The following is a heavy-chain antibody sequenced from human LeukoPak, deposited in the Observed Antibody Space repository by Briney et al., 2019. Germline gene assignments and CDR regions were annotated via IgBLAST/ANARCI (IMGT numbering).Heavy chain of an antibody. CDR1: GGSFSGYY. J-gene: IGHJ4*02. CDR2: INHSGST. Sequence: SETLSLTCAVYGGSFSGYYWTWIRQPQGKGLEWIGEINHSGSTNYNPSLKSRVTISVDTSKNQFSLRLSSVTAADTAVYYCAGFNSVDYWGQGTLVTVSS. CDR3: AGFNSVDY. D-gene: IGHD3-3*01. V-gene: IGHV4-34*01.